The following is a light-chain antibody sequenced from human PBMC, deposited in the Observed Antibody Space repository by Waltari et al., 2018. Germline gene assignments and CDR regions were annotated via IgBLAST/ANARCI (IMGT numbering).Light chain of an antibody. Sequence: DIVVTQSPDSLAVSLGERATMNCKSSQSLLHTNNKNYLAWYQLRPGQPPKLLSYWASTRESGVPGRFSGSGSGTDFPLTISGLQAEDVAVYYCQQYYSTPNTFGQGTKLEIK. CDR3: QQYYSTPNT. CDR1: QSLLHTNNKNY. V-gene: IGKV4-1*01. J-gene: IGKJ2*01. CDR2: WAS.